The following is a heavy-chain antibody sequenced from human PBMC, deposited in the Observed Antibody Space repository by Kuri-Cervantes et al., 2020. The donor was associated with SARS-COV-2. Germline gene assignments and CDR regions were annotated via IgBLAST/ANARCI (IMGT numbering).Heavy chain of an antibody. J-gene: IGHJ4*02. Sequence: SQTLSLTCPVYGGSFSGYYWSWIRQPPGKGLEWIGEINHSGSTNYNPSLKSRVTISVDTSKNQFSLKLSSVTAADTAVYYCARDNILFSGSGFDYWGQGTLVTVSS. CDR2: INHSGST. D-gene: IGHD1-26*01. CDR1: GGSFSGYY. CDR3: ARDNILFSGSGFDY. V-gene: IGHV4-34*01.